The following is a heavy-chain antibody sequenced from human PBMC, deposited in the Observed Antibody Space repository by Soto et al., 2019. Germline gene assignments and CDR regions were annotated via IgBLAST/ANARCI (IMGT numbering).Heavy chain of an antibody. J-gene: IGHJ4*02. Sequence: EVQLVESGGGLVQPGGSLRLSCAASGFTLINYWMHWVRQAPGKGLVWVAGINTDGSNTNYADSVKGRCTISRDNAKNTLSLRRNSLRAEDTAVYYCARVYYGSSGKPFPDYWGRGTLVTASS. V-gene: IGHV3-74*01. CDR1: GFTLINYW. CDR3: ARVYYGSSGKPFPDY. CDR2: INTDGSNT. D-gene: IGHD3-22*01.